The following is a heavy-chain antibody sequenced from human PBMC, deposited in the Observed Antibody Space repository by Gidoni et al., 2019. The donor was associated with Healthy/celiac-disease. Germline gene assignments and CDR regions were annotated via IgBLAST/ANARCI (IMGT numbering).Heavy chain of an antibody. CDR3: ARGGISYCSGGSCYFGGVDDAFDI. J-gene: IGHJ3*02. D-gene: IGHD2-15*01. CDR1: GFTFSSYD. CDR2: IGTAGDT. Sequence: EVQLVESGGGLVQPGGSLRLPCAASGFTFSSYDMHWVRQATGKGLEWVSAIGTAGDTYYPGSVKGRFTISRENAKNSLYLQMNSLRAGDTAVYYCARGGISYCSGGSCYFGGVDDAFDIWGQGTMVTVSS. V-gene: IGHV3-13*04.